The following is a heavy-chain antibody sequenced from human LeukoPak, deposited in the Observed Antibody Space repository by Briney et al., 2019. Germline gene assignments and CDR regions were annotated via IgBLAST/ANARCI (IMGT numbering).Heavy chain of an antibody. D-gene: IGHD3-22*01. CDR2: ISGSGGST. CDR1: GFTFSSYA. Sequence: GGSLRLSCAASGFTFSSYAMSWVRQAPGKGLEWVSAISGSGGSTYYADSVKGRFTISRDNSKNALYLQVNSLRAEDTAVYYCAKRDSSGYYLYFDYWGQGTLVTVSS. J-gene: IGHJ4*02. V-gene: IGHV3-23*01. CDR3: AKRDSSGYYLYFDY.